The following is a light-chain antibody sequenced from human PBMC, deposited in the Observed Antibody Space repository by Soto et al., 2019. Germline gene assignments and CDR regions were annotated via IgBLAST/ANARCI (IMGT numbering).Light chain of an antibody. Sequence: QSVLTQPASVSGSPGQSITMSCTGTTSDVGSYSLLSWYQQHPGKAPKLMIYEDSKRPSGVSNRFSGSKSGNTASLTISGLQAEDEADYYCYSYAGSSIYVFGPG. CDR1: TSDVGSYSL. CDR3: YSYAGSSIYV. CDR2: EDS. V-gene: IGLV2-23*01. J-gene: IGLJ1*01.